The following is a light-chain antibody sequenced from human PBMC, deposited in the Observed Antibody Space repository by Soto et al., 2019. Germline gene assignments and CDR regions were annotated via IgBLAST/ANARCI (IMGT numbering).Light chain of an antibody. CDR1: QSVSSNY. Sequence: EIVLTQSPGTLSLSPGERATLSCRASQSVSSNYLAWYQQKPGQGPRLLIYGASNRATGIPDRFSGSGSGTDFTLPIGRLEPEDFAVYYCQQYGGSPRVTCGGGTKVEIK. V-gene: IGKV3-20*01. CDR2: GAS. J-gene: IGKJ4*01. CDR3: QQYGGSPRVT.